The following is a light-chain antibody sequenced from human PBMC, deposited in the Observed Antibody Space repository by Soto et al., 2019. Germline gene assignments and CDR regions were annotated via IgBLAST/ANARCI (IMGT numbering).Light chain of an antibody. CDR2: DAS. CDR3: QQYNSYWT. V-gene: IGKV1-5*01. Sequence: DIQMTQSPSTLSGSVGDRVTITCRASQTISSWLAWYQQKPGKAPKLLIYDASSLESGVPSRFSGSGSGTEFTLTISSLQPDDFATYYCQQYNSYWTFGQGTMVDI. CDR1: QTISSW. J-gene: IGKJ1*01.